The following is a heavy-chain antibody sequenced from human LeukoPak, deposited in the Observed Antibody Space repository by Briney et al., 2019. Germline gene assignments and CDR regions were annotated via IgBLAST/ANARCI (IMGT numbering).Heavy chain of an antibody. J-gene: IGHJ4*02. D-gene: IGHD2-21*01. CDR1: GGSISDYY. V-gene: IGHV4-59*12. CDR3: AKASVGGGCYYPLSY. Sequence: ASETLSLTHTVSGGSISDYYWSWIRQPPGKGLEWVGYIYSSGSTNYNPSLKSRVTISVDTSKDQFSLNLRSVTAADTAVYYCAKASVGGGCYYPLSYWGQGTLVTLSS. CDR2: IYSSGST.